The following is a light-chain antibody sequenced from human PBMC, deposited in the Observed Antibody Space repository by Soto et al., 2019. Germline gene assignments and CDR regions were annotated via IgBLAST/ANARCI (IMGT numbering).Light chain of an antibody. CDR1: SSDVGGYNH. V-gene: IGLV2-14*01. Sequence: QSVLTQPASVSGSPGQSITISCTGTSSDVGGYNHVSWYQIHPGKPPKLIIYEVTSRPSGVSYRFSGSKSGNSASLTISGLQAEDEADYYCSSYASSSSYVFGGGTKGTVL. J-gene: IGLJ1*01. CDR3: SSYASSSSYV. CDR2: EVT.